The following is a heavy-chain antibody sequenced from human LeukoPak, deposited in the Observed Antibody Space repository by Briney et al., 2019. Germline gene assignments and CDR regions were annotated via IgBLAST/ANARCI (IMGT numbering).Heavy chain of an antibody. CDR1: GFSFTAYS. Sequence: SGGSLRLSCAASGFSFTAYSMNWVRQAPGRGLEWISYIGPGGDIYYADSVTGRFTVSRDTAKNSLYLQMNGLRVEDTAVYYRARRFDSWGQGTLVTVSS. CDR3: ARRFDS. V-gene: IGHV3-48*01. CDR2: IGPGGDI. J-gene: IGHJ4*02.